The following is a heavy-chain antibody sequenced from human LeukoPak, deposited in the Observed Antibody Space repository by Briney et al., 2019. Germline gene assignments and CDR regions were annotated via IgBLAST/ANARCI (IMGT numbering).Heavy chain of an antibody. J-gene: IGHJ5*02. D-gene: IGHD3-10*01. Sequence: PGGSLRLSCAASGFTFSSYAMHWVRQAPGKGLEWVAVISYDGGNKYYADSVKGRFTISRDNSKNTLYLQMNSLRAEDTAVYYCARARSGANWFDPWGQGTLVTVSS. CDR2: ISYDGGNK. V-gene: IGHV3-30*04. CDR3: ARARSGANWFDP. CDR1: GFTFSSYA.